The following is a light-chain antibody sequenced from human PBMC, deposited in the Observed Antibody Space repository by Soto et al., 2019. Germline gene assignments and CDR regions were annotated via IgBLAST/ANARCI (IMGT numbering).Light chain of an antibody. CDR1: QNINNY. J-gene: IGKJ4*01. Sequence: QVTQSPSSLSASVGDRVTITCRASQNINNYLDWYQQKPGKAPKLLISVESNLQSGVPSRFSGRGSGTEFTLTTSTLQPEGFATDDYPQRYSKPLTFGVGTKVEV. V-gene: IGKV1-39*01. CDR2: VES. CDR3: PQRYSKPLT.